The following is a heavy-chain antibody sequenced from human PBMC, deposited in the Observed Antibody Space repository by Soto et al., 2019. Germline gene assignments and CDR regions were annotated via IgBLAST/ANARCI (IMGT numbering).Heavy chain of an antibody. CDR1: GGYFGSFY. CDR2: IYYSGNA. D-gene: IGHD3-9*01. Sequence: SETLCLTCTVSGGYFGSFYWAWIRQPPGKGLEWIGYIYYSGNAYYNPSLQTRVTISLDKSKSQFSLKLNSVTAADSAVYFCARLEGLATISYYFDFWGPGALVTVSS. CDR3: ARLEGLATISYYFDF. J-gene: IGHJ4*02. V-gene: IGHV4-59*08.